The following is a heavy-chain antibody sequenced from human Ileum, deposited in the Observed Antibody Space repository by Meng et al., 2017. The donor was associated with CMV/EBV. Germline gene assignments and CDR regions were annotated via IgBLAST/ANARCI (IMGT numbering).Heavy chain of an antibody. J-gene: IGHJ6*01. D-gene: IGHD3-3*01. Sequence: GESLKISCAASGFTFSSYAMSWVRQAPGKGLEWVSAISGSGASTYYADSVKGRFTISRDNSKNTLYLQMNSLRAEDTAVFYCSKGWRNGMDVWGQGNTV. CDR1: GFTFSSYA. CDR2: ISGSGAST. CDR3: SKGWRNGMDV. V-gene: IGHV3-23*01.